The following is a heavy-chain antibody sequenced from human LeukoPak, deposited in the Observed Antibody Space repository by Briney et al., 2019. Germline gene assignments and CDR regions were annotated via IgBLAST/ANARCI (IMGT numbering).Heavy chain of an antibody. Sequence: SETLSLTCAVYGGSFSGYYWSWIRQPPGKGLEWIEEINHSGSTNYNPSLKSRVTISVDTSKNQFSLKLSSVTAADTAVYYCARARGYCSGGSCPPYYYYYMDVWGKGTTVTVSS. CDR1: GGSFSGYY. D-gene: IGHD2-15*01. CDR3: ARARGYCSGGSCPPYYYYYMDV. V-gene: IGHV4-34*01. CDR2: INHSGST. J-gene: IGHJ6*03.